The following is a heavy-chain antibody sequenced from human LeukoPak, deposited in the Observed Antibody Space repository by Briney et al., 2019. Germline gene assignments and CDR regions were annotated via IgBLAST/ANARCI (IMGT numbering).Heavy chain of an antibody. V-gene: IGHV3-11*01. CDR3: ARIGFYSSGWYYFDY. CDR1: GFTFSDYY. CDR2: ISSSGSAI. J-gene: IGHJ4*02. Sequence: PGGSLRLSCAASGFTFSDYYMSWIRQAPGKGLEWVSYISSSGSAIHYADSVKGRFTISRDNAKNSLYLQMNSLRAEDTAVYYCARIGFYSSGWYYFDYWGQGTLVTVSS. D-gene: IGHD6-19*01.